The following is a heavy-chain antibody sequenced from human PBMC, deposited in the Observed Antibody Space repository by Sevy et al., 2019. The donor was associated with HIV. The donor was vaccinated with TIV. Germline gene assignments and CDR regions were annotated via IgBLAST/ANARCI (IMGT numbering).Heavy chain of an antibody. J-gene: IGHJ4*02. CDR1: GYSFTSYW. CDR3: ARPYYYDSSGYRSDY. Sequence: GESLKISCKGSGYSFTSYWIGWVRQMPGKGLEWMGIIYPGDSGTRYSPSFQGQVTISADKSISTAYLQWSSLKASDTAMYYCARPYYYDSSGYRSDYWGQGTLVTVSS. D-gene: IGHD3-22*01. CDR2: IYPGDSGT. V-gene: IGHV5-51*01.